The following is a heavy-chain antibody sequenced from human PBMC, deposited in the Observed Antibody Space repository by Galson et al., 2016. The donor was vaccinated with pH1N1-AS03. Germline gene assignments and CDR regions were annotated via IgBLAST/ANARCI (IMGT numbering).Heavy chain of an antibody. CDR3: ARDRDGSDYFDS. CDR1: GFTFSSYA. V-gene: IGHV3-33*01. J-gene: IGHJ4*02. D-gene: IGHD5-24*01. CDR2: TWNGGNYK. Sequence: SLRLSCAAAGFTFSSYAMHWVRQAPGKGLEWVAVTWNGGNYKQYADSVWGRFTISRDNARNSLYLQMDSLRAEDTAVYYCARDRDGSDYFDSWGQGTLVTVSS.